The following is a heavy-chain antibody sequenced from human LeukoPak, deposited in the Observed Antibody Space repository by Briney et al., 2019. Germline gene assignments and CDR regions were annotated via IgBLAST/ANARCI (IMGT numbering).Heavy chain of an antibody. Sequence: GGSLRLSCAASGFTFSSYSMNWVRQAPGKGLEWVSSISSSSSYIYHADSVKGRFTISRDNAKNSLYLQMNSLRAEDTAVYYCARVPLWFGDIRLTPPNFDYWGQGTLVTVSS. CDR3: ARVPLWFGDIRLTPPNFDY. D-gene: IGHD3-10*01. V-gene: IGHV3-21*01. J-gene: IGHJ4*02. CDR2: ISSSSSYI. CDR1: GFTFSSYS.